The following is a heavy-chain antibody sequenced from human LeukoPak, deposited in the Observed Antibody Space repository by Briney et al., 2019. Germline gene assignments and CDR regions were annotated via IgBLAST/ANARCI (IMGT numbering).Heavy chain of an antibody. J-gene: IGHJ4*02. CDR2: IYPGDSAT. Sequence: MWIIYPGDSATRYSPSFQAQVTISADKSISTAYLQWSSLKTSDTAMYYCARHTTNSSGWQEWGQGTLVTVSS. D-gene: IGHD6-19*01. V-gene: IGHV5-51*01. CDR3: ARHTTNSSGWQE.